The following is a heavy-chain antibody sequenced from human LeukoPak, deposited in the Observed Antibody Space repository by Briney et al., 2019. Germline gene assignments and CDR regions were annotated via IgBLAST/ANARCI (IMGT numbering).Heavy chain of an antibody. CDR2: MNPNSGNT. Sequence: VKVSCKASGYTFTSYDINWVRQATGQGLEWMGWMNPNSGNTGYAQKFQGRVTITRNTSISTAYMELSSLRSEDTAVYYCARGQRDILTGYPAGYFDYWGQGTLVTVSS. V-gene: IGHV1-8*03. J-gene: IGHJ4*02. CDR3: ARGQRDILTGYPAGYFDY. CDR1: GYTFTSYD. D-gene: IGHD3-9*01.